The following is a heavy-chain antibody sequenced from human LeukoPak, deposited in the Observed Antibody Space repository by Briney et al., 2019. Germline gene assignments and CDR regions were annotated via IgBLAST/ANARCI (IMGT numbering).Heavy chain of an antibody. CDR3: ARAPSTNYYYYYMDV. CDR2: IYYSGST. V-gene: IGHV4-30-4*08. J-gene: IGHJ6*03. D-gene: IGHD2-2*01. Sequence: SETLSLTCTVSGGSINTDDYFWTWIRQPPGKCLEWIGYIYYSGSTYYNPSLKSRLTISVDTSKNHFSLKLRSVTAADTAVYYCARAPSTNYYYYYMDVWGKGTTVTVSS. CDR1: GGSINTDDYF.